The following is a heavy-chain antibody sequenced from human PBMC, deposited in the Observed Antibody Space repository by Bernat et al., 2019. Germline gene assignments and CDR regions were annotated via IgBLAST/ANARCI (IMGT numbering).Heavy chain of an antibody. Sequence: QVQLVESGGGLVKPGGSLRLSCAASGFTFSDYYMSWIRQAPGKGLDWVSYIRGSGSTTDYADSVKGRFTISRDNAKNSLYLQMNSLRVEDTAVYYCARELYSGAATGDYWGQGTQVTVSS. CDR2: IRGSGSTT. J-gene: IGHJ4*02. D-gene: IGHD1-26*01. CDR1: GFTFSDYY. V-gene: IGHV3-11*04. CDR3: ARELYSGAATGDY.